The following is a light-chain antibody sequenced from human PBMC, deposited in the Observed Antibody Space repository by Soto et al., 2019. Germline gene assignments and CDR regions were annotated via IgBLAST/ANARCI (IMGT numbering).Light chain of an antibody. CDR2: GAS. V-gene: IGKV3-20*01. Sequence: EIVLTQSPGTLSLSPGERATLSCRASQSVSSSYLAWYQQKPGQAPRLLIYGASSRVTGIPDRCSGSGSGTDFTLTISRLEPEDFAVYYCHQYGSSPSTFGQGTKVDIK. CDR3: HQYGSSPST. CDR1: QSVSSSY. J-gene: IGKJ1*01.